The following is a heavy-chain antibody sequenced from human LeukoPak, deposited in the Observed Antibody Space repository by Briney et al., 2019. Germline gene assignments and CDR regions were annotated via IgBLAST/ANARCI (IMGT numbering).Heavy chain of an antibody. CDR2: IFPGDSDT. CDR1: GYSFINHW. J-gene: IGHJ4*02. D-gene: IGHD1-26*01. CDR3: ARRRDLYSGSYYPFDY. Sequence: GESLKISCKGSGYSFINHWIGWVRQMPGKGLEWVGIIFPGDSDTRYSPSFQGHVTISADKSITTAFLQWSSLKASDTAMYYCARRRDLYSGSYYPFDYWGQGTLVTVSS. V-gene: IGHV5-51*01.